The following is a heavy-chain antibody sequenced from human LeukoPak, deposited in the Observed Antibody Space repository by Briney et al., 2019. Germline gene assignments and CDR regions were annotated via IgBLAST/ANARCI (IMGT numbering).Heavy chain of an antibody. CDR3: ARQKPNCSGGSCYGQVLDY. V-gene: IGHV4-59*08. D-gene: IGHD2-15*01. CDR2: IYYSGST. Sequence: SETLSLTCTVSGGSISSYYWSWIRQPPGRGLEWIGYIYYSGSTNYNPSLKSRITISVDTSKNQFSLKLSSVTAADTAMYYCARQKPNCSGGSCYGQVLDYWGQGTLVTVSS. J-gene: IGHJ4*02. CDR1: GGSISSYY.